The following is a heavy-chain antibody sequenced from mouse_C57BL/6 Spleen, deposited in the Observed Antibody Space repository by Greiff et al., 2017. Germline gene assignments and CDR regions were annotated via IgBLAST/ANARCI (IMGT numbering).Heavy chain of an antibody. CDR3: TPYYGSSFAY. Sequence: VQLKQSGAELVRPGASVKLSCTASGFNIKDDYMHWVKQRPEQGLEWIGRIDPENGDTEYASKFQGKATITADTSSNTAYLQLSSLTSEDTAVYYCTPYYGSSFAYWGQGTLVTVSA. J-gene: IGHJ3*01. D-gene: IGHD1-1*01. CDR1: GFNIKDDY. V-gene: IGHV14-4*01. CDR2: IDPENGDT.